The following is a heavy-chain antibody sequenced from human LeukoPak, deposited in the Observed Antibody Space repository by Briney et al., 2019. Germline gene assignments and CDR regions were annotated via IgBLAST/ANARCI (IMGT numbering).Heavy chain of an antibody. J-gene: IGHJ4*02. CDR3: ASPPTYHSSGYVGG. Sequence: GGSLRLSCAASGFTFSSYGMHWVRQAPGKGLEWVAVISYDGSNKYYADSVKGRFTISRDNAKNSLYLQMNSLRAEDTAVYYCASPPTYHSSGYVGGWGQGTLVTVSS. CDR2: ISYDGSNK. V-gene: IGHV3-30*03. CDR1: GFTFSSYG. D-gene: IGHD3-22*01.